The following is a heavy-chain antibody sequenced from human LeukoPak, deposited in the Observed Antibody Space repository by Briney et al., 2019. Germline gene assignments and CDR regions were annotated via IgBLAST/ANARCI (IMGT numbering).Heavy chain of an antibody. D-gene: IGHD6-13*01. CDR3: ARDNRAAAGNFWA. J-gene: IGHJ4*02. V-gene: IGHV4-61*02. Sequence: NPSQTLSLTCTVSGGSISSGSYYWSWIRQPAGKGLEWIGRIYTSGSTYYNPSLKSRVTISVDTSKNQFSLKLSSVTAADTAVYYCARDNRAAAGNFWAWGQGTLVTVSS. CDR1: GGSISSGSYY. CDR2: IYTSGST.